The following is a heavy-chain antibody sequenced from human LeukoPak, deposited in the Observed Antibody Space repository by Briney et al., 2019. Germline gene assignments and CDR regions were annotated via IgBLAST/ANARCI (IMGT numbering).Heavy chain of an antibody. CDR1: GFTFTSYA. CDR3: AKSLIGSGYGWAPFDH. J-gene: IGHJ4*02. CDR2: ISGSGGDT. D-gene: IGHD5-12*01. V-gene: IGHV3-23*01. Sequence: GGSLRLSCAASGFTFTSYAMSWVRQAPGKGLEWVSAISGSGGDTYYADSVKGRFTISRDNSKNTLYLQMNSLRAEDTAVYYCAKSLIGSGYGWAPFDHWGQGTLVTVSS.